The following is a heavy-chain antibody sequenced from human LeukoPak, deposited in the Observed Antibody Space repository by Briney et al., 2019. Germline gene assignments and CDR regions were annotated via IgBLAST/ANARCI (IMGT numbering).Heavy chain of an antibody. CDR3: ARDIKFNYGYYFDY. Sequence: SQTLSLTCTVSGGSINSGGYYWSWIRQHPGKGLEWIGYIYYSGITYYNPSLKSRVTISVDTSKNQFSLKLSSVTAADRAVYYCARDIKFNYGYYFDYWGQGTLVTVSS. J-gene: IGHJ4*02. CDR1: GGSINSGGYY. V-gene: IGHV4-31*03. CDR2: IYYSGIT. D-gene: IGHD3-10*01.